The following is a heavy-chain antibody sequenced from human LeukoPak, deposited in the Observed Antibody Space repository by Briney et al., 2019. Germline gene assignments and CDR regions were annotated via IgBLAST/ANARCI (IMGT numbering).Heavy chain of an antibody. CDR3: LRLGAGDLGYFSSYIDV. CDR1: GYSFISHW. D-gene: IGHD2-21*02. Sequence: GESLKISCKASGYSFISHWICWGRQRPGQGLEFMGIIYPYDSDTKYSPSLQGQVTISVDKSISITYLQWRSLKASDTAMYFCLRLGAGDLGYFSSYIDVWGKGTTVTVSS. V-gene: IGHV5-51*01. CDR2: IYPYDSDT. J-gene: IGHJ6*03.